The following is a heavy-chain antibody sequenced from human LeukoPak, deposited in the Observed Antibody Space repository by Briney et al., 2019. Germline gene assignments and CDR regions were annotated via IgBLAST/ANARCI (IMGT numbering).Heavy chain of an antibody. CDR1: GFTFSSYG. CDR2: ISYDGSNK. V-gene: IGHV3-30*18. Sequence: GGSLRLSCAASGFTFSSYGMHRVRQAPGKGLEWVAVISYDGSNKYYADSVKGRFTISRDNSKNTLYLQMNSLRAEDTAVYYCAKGLSRYFDWLLQTTNYFDYWGQGTLVTVSS. CDR3: AKGLSRYFDWLLQTTNYFDY. D-gene: IGHD3-9*01. J-gene: IGHJ4*02.